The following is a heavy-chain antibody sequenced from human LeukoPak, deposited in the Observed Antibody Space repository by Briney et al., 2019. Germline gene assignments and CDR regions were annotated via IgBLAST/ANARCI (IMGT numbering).Heavy chain of an antibody. V-gene: IGHV4-39*07. J-gene: IGHJ3*02. CDR1: GGSISSSSYY. CDR3: ARPMGVAGHSYAFDI. CDR2: INHSGST. D-gene: IGHD6-19*01. Sequence: SKTLSLTCTVSGGSISSSSYYWSWIRQPPGKGLEWIGEINHSGSTNYNPSLKSRVTISVDTSKTQFSLKLSSVTAADTAVYYCARPMGVAGHSYAFDIWGQGTMVTVSS.